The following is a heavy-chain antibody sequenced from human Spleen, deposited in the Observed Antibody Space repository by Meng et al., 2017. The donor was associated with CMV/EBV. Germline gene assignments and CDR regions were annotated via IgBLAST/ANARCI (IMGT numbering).Heavy chain of an antibody. CDR3: ARLWTGYMPTNVKLPF. Sequence: ASVKVSCKASGYTFTSYGISWVRQAPGQGLEWMGWISAYNGNTNYAQKLQGRVTMTRDTSTSTAFMDVTSLTSGDTAVYYCARLWTGYMPTNVKLPFWGQGTLVTVSS. V-gene: IGHV1-18*01. J-gene: IGHJ4*02. CDR1: GYTFTSYG. D-gene: IGHD3/OR15-3a*01. CDR2: ISAYNGNT.